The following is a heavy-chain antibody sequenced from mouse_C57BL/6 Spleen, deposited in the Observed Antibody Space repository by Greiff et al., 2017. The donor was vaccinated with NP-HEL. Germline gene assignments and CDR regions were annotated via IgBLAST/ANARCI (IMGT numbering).Heavy chain of an antibody. J-gene: IGHJ4*01. CDR2: ISSGSSTI. D-gene: IGHD1-1*01. CDR3: ARRGTTVLASYYYAMDY. V-gene: IGHV5-17*01. Sequence: EVKLMESGGGLVKPGGSLKLSCAASGFTFSDYGMHWVRQAPEKGLEWVAYISSGSSTIYYADTVKGRFTISRDNAKNTLFLQMTSLRSEDTAMYYCARRGTTVLASYYYAMDYWGQGTSVTVSS. CDR1: GFTFSDYG.